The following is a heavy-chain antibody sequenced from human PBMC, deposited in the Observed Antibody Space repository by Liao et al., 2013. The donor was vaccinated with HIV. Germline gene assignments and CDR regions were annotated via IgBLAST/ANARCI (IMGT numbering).Heavy chain of an antibody. V-gene: IGHV4-34*01. CDR3: ARGFGWFDP. CDR1: GGSFSDYY. CDR2: INHST. J-gene: IGHJ5*02. Sequence: QVQLQQWGAGLLKPSETLSLTCAVYGGSFSDYYWTWIRQPPGKGLEWIGEINHSTSYNPSLKSRVAISVDTSKNQLSLRLTSLTAADTAVFYCARGFGWFDPWGQGTRVTVSS. D-gene: IGHD3-10*01.